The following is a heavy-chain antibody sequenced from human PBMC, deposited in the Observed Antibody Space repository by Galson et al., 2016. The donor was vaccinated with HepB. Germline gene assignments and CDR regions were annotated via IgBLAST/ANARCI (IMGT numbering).Heavy chain of an antibody. CDR1: GYNFIDYG. J-gene: IGHJ6*02. CDR3: ARGPLRGPFVYYYGMDV. V-gene: IGHV1-3*01. Sequence: SVKVSCKASGYNFIDYGMYWVRQAPGQGPEWMSWINPENGNRKFSQKFQGRVNITEDTSATTVYMELSSLISEDTAVYFCARGPLRGPFVYYYGMDVWGQGTPVTVSS. D-gene: IGHD3-10*01. CDR2: INPENGNR.